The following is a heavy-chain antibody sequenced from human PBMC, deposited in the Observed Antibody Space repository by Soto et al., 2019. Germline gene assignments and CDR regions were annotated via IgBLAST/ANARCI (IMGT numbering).Heavy chain of an antibody. Sequence: ASVKVSCKASGYTFTSYGISWVRQAPGQGLEWMGWISAYNGNTNYAQKLQGRVTMTTDTSTSTAYMELRSLRSDDTAVYYCARLSGSRFLEWSLVSSVDPWGQGTLVTVSS. J-gene: IGHJ5*02. CDR1: GYTFTSYG. CDR3: ARLSGSRFLEWSLVSSVDP. V-gene: IGHV1-18*01. D-gene: IGHD3-3*01. CDR2: ISAYNGNT.